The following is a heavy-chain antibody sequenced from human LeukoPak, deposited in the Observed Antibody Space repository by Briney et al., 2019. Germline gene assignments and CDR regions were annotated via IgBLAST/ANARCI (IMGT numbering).Heavy chain of an antibody. Sequence: ASVKVSCKASGGTFNTYAITWVRQAPGQGLEWLGGIVPMFDTTNYGQKFQGRLTITADPSTSTAYMELSSLRSEDTAVYYCASGPFLTFDHTPEGYYHYYMDVWGPGTTVTTSS. D-gene: IGHD1-14*01. CDR1: GGTFNTYA. CDR2: IVPMFDTT. J-gene: IGHJ6*03. CDR3: ASGPFLTFDHTPEGYYHYYMDV. V-gene: IGHV1-69*13.